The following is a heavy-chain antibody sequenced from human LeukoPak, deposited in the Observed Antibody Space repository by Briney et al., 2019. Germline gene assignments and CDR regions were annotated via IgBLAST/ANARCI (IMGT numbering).Heavy chain of an antibody. CDR3: ARRYCSSTSCYDGKDAFDI. J-gene: IGHJ3*02. Sequence: PGGSLRLSCAASGFTFSSYWMSWVRQAPGKGLEWVANIKQDGSEKYYVDSVKGRFTISRDNAKNSLYLQTNSLRAEDTAVYYCARRYCSSTSCYDGKDAFDIWGQGTMVTVSS. CDR2: IKQDGSEK. CDR1: GFTFSSYW. V-gene: IGHV3-7*01. D-gene: IGHD2-2*01.